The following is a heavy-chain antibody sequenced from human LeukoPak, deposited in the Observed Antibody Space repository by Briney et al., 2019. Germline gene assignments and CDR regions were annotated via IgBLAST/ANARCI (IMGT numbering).Heavy chain of an antibody. D-gene: IGHD3-16*01. V-gene: IGHV3-30*18. CDR2: ILYDGTNK. Sequence: QPGGSRRLSCAASGFTFSSYGIHWVRQAPGKVLGWVAAILYDGTNKYYADSVKGQFTICRDNTKNTVYLQMDNLRAGDTAVYYCAKEGGIGGYDYGMDVWGKGTTVTVSS. CDR3: AKEGGIGGYDYGMDV. CDR1: GFTFSSYG. J-gene: IGHJ6*04.